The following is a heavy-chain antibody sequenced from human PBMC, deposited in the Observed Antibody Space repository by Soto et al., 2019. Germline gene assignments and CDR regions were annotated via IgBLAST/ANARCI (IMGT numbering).Heavy chain of an antibody. CDR2: INSDGSST. V-gene: IGHV3-74*01. Sequence: GGSLRLSCAASGFTFSSYWMHWVRQAPGKGLVWVSRINSDGSSTSYADSVKGRFTISRDNAKNTLYLQMNSLRAEDTAVYYCARTVADPNWFDPWGQGTLVTVSS. CDR3: ARTVADPNWFDP. D-gene: IGHD6-19*01. CDR1: GFTFSSYW. J-gene: IGHJ5*02.